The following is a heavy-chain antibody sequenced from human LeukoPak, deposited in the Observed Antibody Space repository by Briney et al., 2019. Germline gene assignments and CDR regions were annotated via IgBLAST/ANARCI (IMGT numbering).Heavy chain of an antibody. Sequence: PSETLSLTCTVSGVSIISNNHYWGWTRQPPGKGLEWFGNISYSGSTAYNPSLRSRVTISVDTSKNQFSLKVNSVTAADTAVYYCAREVEYYDSSGYRPHAFDIWGQGTLVTVSA. D-gene: IGHD3-22*01. CDR1: GVSIISNNHY. V-gene: IGHV4-39*02. CDR2: ISYSGST. CDR3: AREVEYYDSSGYRPHAFDI. J-gene: IGHJ3*02.